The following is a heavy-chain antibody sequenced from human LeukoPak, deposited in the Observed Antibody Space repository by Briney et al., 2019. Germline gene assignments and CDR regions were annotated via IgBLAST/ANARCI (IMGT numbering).Heavy chain of an antibody. V-gene: IGHV1-2*06. J-gene: IGHJ4*02. CDR1: GYTFTGYH. D-gene: IGHD6-19*01. Sequence: ASVKVSCKASGYTFTGYHMHWVRQAPGQGLEWMGRINPNSGDTNYAQKFQGRVTITRDTSASTAYMELSSLRSEDTAVFYCARHYTKSSGWYYFDSWGQGTLVTVSS. CDR2: INPNSGDT. CDR3: ARHYTKSSGWYYFDS.